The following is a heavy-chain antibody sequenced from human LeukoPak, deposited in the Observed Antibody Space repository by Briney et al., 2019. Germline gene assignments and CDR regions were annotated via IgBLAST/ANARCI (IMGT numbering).Heavy chain of an antibody. CDR1: GYTFTSYY. CDR3: ARGRVGTMVRGDDYYYMDA. V-gene: IGHV1-46*01. J-gene: IGHJ6*03. D-gene: IGHD3-10*01. Sequence: ASVKVSCKASGYTFTSYYMHWVRQAPGQGLEWMGIINPSGGSTSYAQKFQGRVTMTRDTSTSTVYMELSSLRSEDTAVYYCARGRVGTMVRGDDYYYMDAWGKGTTVTVSS. CDR2: INPSGGST.